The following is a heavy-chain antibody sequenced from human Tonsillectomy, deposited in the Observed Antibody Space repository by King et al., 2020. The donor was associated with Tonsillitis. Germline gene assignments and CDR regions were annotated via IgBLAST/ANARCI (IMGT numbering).Heavy chain of an antibody. CDR3: ARTFLATAPYYFDY. V-gene: IGHV3-21*01. D-gene: IGHD5-18*01. CDR1: GFTFSTYS. J-gene: IGHJ4*02. Sequence: VQLVESGGGLVKPGGSLRLSCAASGFTFSTYSMNWVRQAPGKGLEWVSSISSSSRCMYCADSVKGRFTISRDNAKNSLYLQMNSLRADDTAVYYCARTFLATAPYYFDYWGQGTLVTVSS. CDR2: ISSSSRCM.